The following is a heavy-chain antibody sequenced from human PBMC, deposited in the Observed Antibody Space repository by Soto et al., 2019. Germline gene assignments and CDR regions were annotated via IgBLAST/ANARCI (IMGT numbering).Heavy chain of an antibody. Sequence: ASVKVSCKASGNTFTSYSVYWVRQAPGQGLEWMGWINAGNGNTRYSQKFQGRVTITRDTSASTVYMELSSLRSEDTAVYYCARYRYSSSWYVGAFDYWGQGTLVTVSS. V-gene: IGHV1-3*01. CDR3: ARYRYSSSWYVGAFDY. D-gene: IGHD6-13*01. J-gene: IGHJ4*02. CDR1: GNTFTSYS. CDR2: INAGNGNT.